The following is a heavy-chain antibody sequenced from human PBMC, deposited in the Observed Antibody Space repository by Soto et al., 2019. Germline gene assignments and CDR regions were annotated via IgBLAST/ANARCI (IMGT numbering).Heavy chain of an antibody. CDR1: GGSISSSSYY. CDR2: IYYSGST. Sequence: QLQLQESGPGLVKPSETLSLTCTVSGGSISSSSYYWGWIRQPPGKGLEWIGSIYYSGSTYYNPSLKRRVTISVDTSKNQFSLKLSSVTAADTAVYYCAGRVGVYTRHGIAVAGTEDYWGQGTLVTVSS. J-gene: IGHJ4*02. D-gene: IGHD6-19*01. V-gene: IGHV4-39*01. CDR3: AGRVGVYTRHGIAVAGTEDY.